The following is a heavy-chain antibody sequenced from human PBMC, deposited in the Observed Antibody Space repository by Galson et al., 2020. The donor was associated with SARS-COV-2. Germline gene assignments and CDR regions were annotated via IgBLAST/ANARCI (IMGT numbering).Heavy chain of an antibody. D-gene: IGHD3-9*01. J-gene: IGHJ4*02. CDR2: ISYDGSNK. Sequence: QLGESLKISCAASGFTFSSYGMHWVRQAPGKGLEWVAVISYDGSNKYYADSVKGRFTISRDNSKNTLYLQMNSLRAEDTAVYYCATERDILTGYYNVGGIDYWGQGTLVIVSS. CDR1: GFTFSSYG. CDR3: ATERDILTGYYNVGGIDY. V-gene: IGHV3-30*03.